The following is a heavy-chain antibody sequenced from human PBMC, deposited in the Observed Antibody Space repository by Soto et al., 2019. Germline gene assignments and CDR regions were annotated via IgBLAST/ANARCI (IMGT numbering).Heavy chain of an antibody. CDR1: GFTFNAYG. CDR3: TKDGYSYRYYYDF. CDR2: ISKDGSNT. J-gene: IGHJ4*02. V-gene: IGHV3-30*18. D-gene: IGHD2-15*01. Sequence: PRGSLRRSCAASGFTFNAYGMHWVRQAPGGPLAWVAAISKDGSNTGYADSVKGRFTISRDNSKKTVYLQMTSLTSEDTALYYCTKDGYSYRYYYDFWGPGTLVTVSS.